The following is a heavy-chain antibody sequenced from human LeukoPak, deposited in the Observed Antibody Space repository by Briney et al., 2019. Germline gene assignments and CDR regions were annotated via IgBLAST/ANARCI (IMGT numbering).Heavy chain of an antibody. Sequence: PSETLSLTCTVSGGSISSGGYYWSWIRQPPGKGLEWIGYIYHSGSTYYNPSLKSRVTISVDRSKNQFSLKLSSVTAADTAVYYCARGLRIAVAEEGGYWGQGTLVTVSS. V-gene: IGHV4-30-2*01. CDR1: GGSISSGGYY. D-gene: IGHD6-19*01. CDR2: IYHSGST. J-gene: IGHJ4*02. CDR3: ARGLRIAVAEEGGY.